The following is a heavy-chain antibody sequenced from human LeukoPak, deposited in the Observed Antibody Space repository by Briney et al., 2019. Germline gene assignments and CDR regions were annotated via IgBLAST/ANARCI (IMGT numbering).Heavy chain of an antibody. D-gene: IGHD4-17*01. CDR2: IYYSGST. V-gene: IGHV4-59*01. J-gene: IGHJ5*02. CDR1: GGSISSYY. CDR3: AREQMTTVTTRGDWFDP. Sequence: SETLSLTCTVSGGSISSYYWSWIRQPPGKGLEWIGYIYYSGSTNYNPSLKSRATISVDTSKNQFSLKLSSVTAADTAVYYCAREQMTTVTTRGDWFDPWGQGTLVTVSS.